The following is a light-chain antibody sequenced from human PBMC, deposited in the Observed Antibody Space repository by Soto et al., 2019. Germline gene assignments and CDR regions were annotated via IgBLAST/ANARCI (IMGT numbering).Light chain of an antibody. CDR3: SSYAGSSTLVV. Sequence: QSVLTQPASVSGSPGQSITISGTGTSSDVGSYNLVSWYQQHPGKAPKLMIYEGSKRPSGVSNRFSGSKSGNTASLTISGLQAEDEADYYCSSYAGSSTLVVFGGGTKLTVL. CDR1: SSDVGSYNL. V-gene: IGLV2-23*01. CDR2: EGS. J-gene: IGLJ2*01.